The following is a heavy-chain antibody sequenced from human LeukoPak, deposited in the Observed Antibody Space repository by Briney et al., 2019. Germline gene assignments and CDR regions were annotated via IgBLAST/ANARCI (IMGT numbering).Heavy chain of an antibody. CDR3: TRTHLYCSSTSCHYFDY. CDR2: IKSKTDGGTT. Sequence: GGSLRLSCAASGFTFSNAWMSWVRQAPGKGLEWVGRIKSKTDGGTTDYAAPVKGRFTISRDDSKNTLYLQMNSLKTEDTAVYYCTRTHLYCSSTSCHYFDYWGQGTLVTVSS. D-gene: IGHD2-2*01. J-gene: IGHJ4*02. V-gene: IGHV3-15*01. CDR1: GFTFSNAW.